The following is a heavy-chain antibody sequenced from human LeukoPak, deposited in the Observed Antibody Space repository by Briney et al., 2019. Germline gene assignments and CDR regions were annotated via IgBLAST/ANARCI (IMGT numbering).Heavy chain of an antibody. D-gene: IGHD3-16*01. Sequence: ASVKVSCKASGYTFGSYDINWVRQATGQGLEWMGWMNPNSGNTGYAQKFQGRVTITKNTLISTAYMELRSLRSDDTAVYCCARSGGIVFDYWGQGTLVTVSS. CDR1: GYTFGSYD. CDR3: ARSGGIVFDY. V-gene: IGHV1-8*03. CDR2: MNPNSGNT. J-gene: IGHJ4*02.